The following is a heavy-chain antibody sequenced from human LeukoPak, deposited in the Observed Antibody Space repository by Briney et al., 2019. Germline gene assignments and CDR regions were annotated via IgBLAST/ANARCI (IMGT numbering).Heavy chain of an antibody. V-gene: IGHV3-23*01. D-gene: IGHD6-13*01. J-gene: IGHJ4*02. Sequence: GGSLRLSCAASGSTFSGYDMSWVRQAPGKGLEWVSAISGSGGSTYYADSVKGRFTISRDNSKNTLYLQMNSLRAEDTAVYYCAKDHAATHYYFDYWGQGTLVTVSS. CDR1: GSTFSGYD. CDR2: ISGSGGST. CDR3: AKDHAATHYYFDY.